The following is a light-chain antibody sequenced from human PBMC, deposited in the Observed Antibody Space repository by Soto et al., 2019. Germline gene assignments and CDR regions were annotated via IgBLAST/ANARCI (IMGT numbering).Light chain of an antibody. CDR3: QSYKRYSYT. J-gene: IGKJ2*01. CDR2: DAS. Sequence: DIQMTQSPSTLSASVGDRVTITCRDSHSISSWLAWYQQKPGKAPNLLIYDASSLESGVPSRFSGSGSGKEFTLTISSLKSDDLATYYCQSYKRYSYTLCQVTKLEIK. V-gene: IGKV1-5*01. CDR1: HSISSW.